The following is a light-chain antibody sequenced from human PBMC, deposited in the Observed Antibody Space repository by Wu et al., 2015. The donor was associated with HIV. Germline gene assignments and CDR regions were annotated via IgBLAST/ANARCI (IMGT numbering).Light chain of an antibody. CDR3: HQRSGWPHT. CDR1: QSVSSSY. Sequence: EIVLTQSPGTLSLSPGERATLSCRASQSVSSSYLAWYQQKPGQAPRLIIYDTFHRATGIPARFSGSGSGTDFTLIINSPEPEDFAVYYCHQRSGWPHTFGQGTNLEIK. V-gene: IGKV3D-20*02. J-gene: IGKJ2*01. CDR2: DTF.